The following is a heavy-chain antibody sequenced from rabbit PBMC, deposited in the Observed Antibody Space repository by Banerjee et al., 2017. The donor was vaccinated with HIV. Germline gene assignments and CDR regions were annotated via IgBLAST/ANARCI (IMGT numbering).Heavy chain of an antibody. Sequence: EESGGDLVKPEGSLTLTCTASGFSFSSSYWICWVRQAPGKGLEWIACIYAGSSGYTYYASWAKGRFTISKTSSTTVTLQMTSLTAADTATYFCARDLAGVIGWNFGLWGPGTLVTVS. J-gene: IGHJ6*01. CDR3: ARDLAGVIGWNFGL. D-gene: IGHD4-1*01. CDR1: GFSFSSSYW. CDR2: IYAGSSGYT. V-gene: IGHV1S45*01.